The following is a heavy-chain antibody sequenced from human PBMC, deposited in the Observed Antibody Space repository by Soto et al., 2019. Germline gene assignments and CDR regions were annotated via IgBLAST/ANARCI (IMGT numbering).Heavy chain of an antibody. CDR2: ISYDGSNK. D-gene: IGHD3-3*01. V-gene: IGHV3-30-3*01. J-gene: IGHJ5*02. CDR1: GFTFSSYA. Sequence: QVQLVESGGGVVQPGRSPRLSCAASGFTFSSYAMHWVRQAPGKGLEWVAVISYDGSNKYYADSVKGRFTISRDNSKNTLYLQMNSLRAEDTAVYYCARKYYDFWSGYYAFDPWGQGTLVTVSS. CDR3: ARKYYDFWSGYYAFDP.